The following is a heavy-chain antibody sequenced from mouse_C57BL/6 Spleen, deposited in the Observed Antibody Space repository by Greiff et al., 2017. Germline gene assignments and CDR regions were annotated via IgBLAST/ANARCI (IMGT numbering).Heavy chain of an antibody. CDR1: GYAFSSSW. Sequence: QVQLVESGPELVKPGASVKISCKAFGYAFSSSWMNWVKQRPGKGLEWIGRIYPGDGDTNYNGKFKGKATLTADKSSSTAYMQLSSLTSEDSAVYFCARGGSGPFDYWGQGTTLTVSS. J-gene: IGHJ2*01. V-gene: IGHV1-82*01. CDR3: ARGGSGPFDY. D-gene: IGHD3-2*02. CDR2: IYPGDGDT.